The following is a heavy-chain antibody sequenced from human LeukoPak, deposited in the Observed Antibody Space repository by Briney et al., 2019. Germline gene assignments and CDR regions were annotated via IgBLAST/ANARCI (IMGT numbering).Heavy chain of an antibody. CDR3: AKTADNPFDY. D-gene: IGHD3-22*01. V-gene: IGHV3-23*01. CDR1: GFTFSSYA. J-gene: IGHJ4*02. CDR2: ISGVDGKT. Sequence: GGSLRLSCAASGFTFSSYARNWVRQAPGKGLEWVLGISGVDGKTYYADSVKGRFTISRDNSKNTLYLQMNSLRAEDTAVYYCAKTADNPFDYWGQGTLVTVSS.